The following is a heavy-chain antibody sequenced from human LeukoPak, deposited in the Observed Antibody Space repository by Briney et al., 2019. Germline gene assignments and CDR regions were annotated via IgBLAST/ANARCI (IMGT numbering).Heavy chain of an antibody. D-gene: IGHD1-26*01. CDR1: GFTFSSYA. CDR2: ISGSGDNT. V-gene: IGHV3-23*01. J-gene: IGHJ6*03. Sequence: PGGSLRLSCAASGFTFSSYAMSWVRQAPGKGLEWVSTISGSGDNTYYADSVKGRFTISRDNSKNTLYLQMNSLRAEDTAVYYCAKDTGWEHNYYYYYMDVWGKGTTVTVSS. CDR3: AKDTGWEHNYYYYYMDV.